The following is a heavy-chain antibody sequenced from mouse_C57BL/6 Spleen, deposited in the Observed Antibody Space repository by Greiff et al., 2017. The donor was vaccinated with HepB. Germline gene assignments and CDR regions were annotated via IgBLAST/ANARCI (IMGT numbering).Heavy chain of an antibody. CDR1: GYSITSGYY. Sequence: EVKLMESGPGLVKPSQSLSLTCSVTGYSITSGYYWNWIRQFPGNKLEWMGYISYDGSNNYNPSLKNRISITRDTSKNQFFLKLNSVTTEDTATYYCARAGNFFDYWGQGTTLTVSS. D-gene: IGHD1-1*02. CDR2: ISYDGSN. V-gene: IGHV3-6*01. CDR3: ARAGNFFDY. J-gene: IGHJ2*01.